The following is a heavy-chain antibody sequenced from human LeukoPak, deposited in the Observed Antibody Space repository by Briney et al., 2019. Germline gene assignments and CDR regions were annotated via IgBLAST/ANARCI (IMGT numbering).Heavy chain of an antibody. CDR1: GFTFSSFW. V-gene: IGHV3-7*01. J-gene: IGHJ4*02. CDR2: IKDDGSEN. Sequence: GGSLRLSCAASGFTFSSFWMSWVRQVPGKGLEWVANIKDDGSENHHVDSVRGRFTISRDNAENSLNSLRAEDTAIYYCATNGHSHANWGQGTLVTVSS. D-gene: IGHD2-2*01. CDR3: ATNGHSHAN.